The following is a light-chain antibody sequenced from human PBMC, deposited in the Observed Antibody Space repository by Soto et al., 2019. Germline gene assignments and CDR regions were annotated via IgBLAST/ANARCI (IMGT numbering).Light chain of an antibody. J-gene: IGLJ2*01. Sequence: QSVLTQPPSASGTPGQRVTISCSGSSSNIGRNTVNWYQQLPGTAPKLLIYSNNQRPSGVPDRFSGSKSDTSGSLAISGLQSEDEADYYCAGWDDSLNGPVFGGGTKLTVL. CDR2: SNN. V-gene: IGLV1-44*01. CDR1: SSNIGRNT. CDR3: AGWDDSLNGPV.